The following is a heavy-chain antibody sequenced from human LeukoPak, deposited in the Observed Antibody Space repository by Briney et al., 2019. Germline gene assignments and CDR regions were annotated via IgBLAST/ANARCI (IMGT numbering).Heavy chain of an antibody. V-gene: IGHV3-48*01. D-gene: IGHD1-26*01. J-gene: IGHJ4*02. Sequence: PGGSLRLSCAASGFTFSSYSMNGLRQAPGKGLEWVSYISSSSSTIYYADSVKGRFTISIDNAKNSLYLQMNSLRAEDTALYYCARTSGSYYYWGQGTLVTVSS. CDR1: GFTFSSYS. CDR2: ISSSSSTI. CDR3: ARTSGSYYY.